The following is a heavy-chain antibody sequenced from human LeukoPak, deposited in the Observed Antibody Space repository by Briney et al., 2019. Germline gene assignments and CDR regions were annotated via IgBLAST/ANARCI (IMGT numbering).Heavy chain of an antibody. CDR2: ISSSAGTI. V-gene: IGHV3-11*01. Sequence: PGGALRLSCVASTFTFSKSYMSWIRQAPGKGVEWISYISSSAGTIFYADSVEGRFTVSRDNTKNSLYLQMNVLRADDTAVYYCARTIGTGPLGHFDYWGQGTLVTVSS. J-gene: IGHJ4*02. CDR1: TFTFSKSY. D-gene: IGHD3/OR15-3a*01. CDR3: ARTIGTGPLGHFDY.